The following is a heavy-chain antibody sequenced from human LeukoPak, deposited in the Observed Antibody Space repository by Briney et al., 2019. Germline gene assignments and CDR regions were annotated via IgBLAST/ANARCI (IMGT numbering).Heavy chain of an antibody. V-gene: IGHV3-66*01. D-gene: IGHD5-12*01. CDR3: ARDIGYTGSDRFDI. CDR1: GFTVSSNY. CDR2: IYIVGST. Sequence: GGSLRLSCAASGFTVSSNYMSWVRQAPGKGLEWVSAIYIVGSTYYADSVKGRFTISRDNSKNTLYLQVNSLRAEDRAVYYCARDIGYTGSDRFDIWGQGTMVTVSA. J-gene: IGHJ3*02.